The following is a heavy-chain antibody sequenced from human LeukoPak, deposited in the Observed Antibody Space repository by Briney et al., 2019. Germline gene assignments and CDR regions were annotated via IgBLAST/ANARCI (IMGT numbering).Heavy chain of an antibody. CDR3: ARDQGGVTLAY. J-gene: IGHJ4*02. CDR1: GFTFSSYA. CDR2: ISGSGDST. V-gene: IGHV3-23*01. D-gene: IGHD2-21*02. Sequence: GGSLRLSCAASGFTFSSYAMSWVRQAPGKGLEWVSAISGSGDSTYYGDSVKGRFTISRDNSKNTLYLQMNSLRAEDTAVYYCARDQGGVTLAYWGQGTLVTVSS.